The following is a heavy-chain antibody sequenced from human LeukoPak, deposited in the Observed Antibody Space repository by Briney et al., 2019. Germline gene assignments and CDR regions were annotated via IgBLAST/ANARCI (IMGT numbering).Heavy chain of an antibody. CDR1: GYTFTSYG. D-gene: IGHD1-26*01. V-gene: IGHV1-18*01. CDR2: ISTYNNNT. Sequence: ASVKVSCKASGYTFTSYGISWVRQAPGQGLEWMGLISTYNNNTHYAQKFQVRVTITTDTSTSTAYMELRSLRSDHTAVYHCARVSGSYRGAIDYWGQGTLVTVSS. J-gene: IGHJ4*02. CDR3: ARVSGSYRGAIDY.